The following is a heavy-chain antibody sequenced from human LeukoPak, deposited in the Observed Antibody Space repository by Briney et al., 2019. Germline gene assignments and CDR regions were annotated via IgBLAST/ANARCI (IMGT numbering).Heavy chain of an antibody. CDR1: GFTFSSFA. V-gene: IGHV3-23*01. Sequence: GASLRLSCAASGFTFSSFAMSWVRLAPGKGLEWVSSISNSGGGTYYAESVKGRFTISRDNSKNTLYLQMSSLRAEDTAIYYCARPAYSSSWYYFEYWGQGTLVTVSS. D-gene: IGHD6-13*01. CDR3: ARPAYSSSWYYFEY. CDR2: ISNSGGGT. J-gene: IGHJ4*02.